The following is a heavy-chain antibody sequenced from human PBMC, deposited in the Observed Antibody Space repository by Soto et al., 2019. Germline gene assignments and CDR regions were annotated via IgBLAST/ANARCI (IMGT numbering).Heavy chain of an antibody. D-gene: IGHD6-19*01. J-gene: IGHJ4*02. Sequence: SETLSLTCTVSGGSISSSSYYWGWIRQPPGKGLEWIGSIYYAGSTYYNPSLKSRVTISVDTSKKQFSLKLSSVTAADTAVYYGVRVRVAATRFDYWGQGTLLTVSS. CDR1: GGSISSSSYY. CDR3: VRVRVAATRFDY. CDR2: IYYAGST. V-gene: IGHV4-39*01.